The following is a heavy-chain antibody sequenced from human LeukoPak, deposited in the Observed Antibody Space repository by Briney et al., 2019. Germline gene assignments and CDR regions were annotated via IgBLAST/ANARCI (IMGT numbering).Heavy chain of an antibody. Sequence: GGSLRLSCAASGFTFSSYWMHWVRQAPGKGLVWVSRISSDGSSTSYADSVKGRFTISRDNAKNTLYLQMNSLSAEDTAVYYCARDLPGDYWGQGTLVTVSS. CDR3: ARDLPGDY. CDR2: ISSDGSST. V-gene: IGHV3-74*01. CDR1: GFTFSSYW. J-gene: IGHJ4*02.